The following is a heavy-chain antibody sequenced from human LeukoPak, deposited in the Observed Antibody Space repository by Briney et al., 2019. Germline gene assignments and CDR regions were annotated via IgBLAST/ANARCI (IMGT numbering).Heavy chain of an antibody. D-gene: IGHD2-15*01. V-gene: IGHV3-21*01. CDR2: ISSSSSYI. CDR1: GFTFSSYS. CDR3: ARGAVVVVAATPSWFDP. J-gene: IGHJ5*02. Sequence: TGGSLRLSCAASGFTFSSYSMNWVRQAPGKGLEWVSSISSSSSYIYYADSVKGRFTISRDNAKNSLYLQMNSLRAEDTAAYYCARGAVVVVAATPSWFDPWGQGTLVTVSS.